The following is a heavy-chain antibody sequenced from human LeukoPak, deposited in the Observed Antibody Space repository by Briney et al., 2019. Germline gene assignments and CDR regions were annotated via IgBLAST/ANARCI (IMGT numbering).Heavy chain of an antibody. CDR2: ISSTSAHI. D-gene: IGHD2-2*01. CDR3: TSLYCTTTNCYSFDS. CDR1: GFSFNTYS. V-gene: IGHV3-21*01. Sequence: GGSLRLSSAASGFSFNTYSMNSVRHAPEKGLEWVSSISSTSAHIFYADSVRGRFSISRDNAKNSLYLQMSSLRVEDTAVYYCTSLYCTTTNCYSFDSWGEGTMVTVSS. J-gene: IGHJ3*02.